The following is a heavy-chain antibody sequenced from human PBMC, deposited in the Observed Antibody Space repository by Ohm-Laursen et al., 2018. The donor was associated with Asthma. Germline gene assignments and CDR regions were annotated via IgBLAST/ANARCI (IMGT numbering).Heavy chain of an antibody. V-gene: IGHV3-30-3*01. J-gene: IGHJ4*02. CDR2: ISYDGSNK. CDR1: GFSFSSFA. Sequence: SLRLSCSASGFSFSSFAVARVRQAPGKGLEWVAVISYDGSNKYYADSVKGRFTISRDNSKNTLYLQMNSLRAEDTAVYYCAREDYSGYDYFDYWGQGTLVTVSS. CDR3: AREDYSGYDYFDY. D-gene: IGHD5-12*01.